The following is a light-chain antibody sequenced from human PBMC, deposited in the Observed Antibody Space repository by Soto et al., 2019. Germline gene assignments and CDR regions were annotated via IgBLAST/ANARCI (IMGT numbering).Light chain of an antibody. Sequence: DIQMTQSPPSLSASVGDSVAITCRASQTINSYLNWYQQKPGKAPKLLIYAASSLQSGVPSRFSGSGSGTDFTLTISSLQPEDFATYYCQQSYSTPRTFGQGTKVEI. CDR2: AAS. J-gene: IGKJ1*01. V-gene: IGKV1-39*01. CDR1: QTINSY. CDR3: QQSYSTPRT.